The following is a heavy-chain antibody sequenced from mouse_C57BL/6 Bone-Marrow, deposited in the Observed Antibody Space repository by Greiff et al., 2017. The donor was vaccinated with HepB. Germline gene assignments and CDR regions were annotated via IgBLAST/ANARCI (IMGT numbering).Heavy chain of an antibody. D-gene: IGHD2-10*01. V-gene: IGHV1-15*01. J-gene: IGHJ2*01. CDR2: IDPETGGT. Sequence: QVQLKESGAELVRPGASVTLSCKASGYTFTDYEMHWVKQTPVHGLEWIGAIDPETGGTAYNQKFKGKAILTADKSSSTAYMELRSLTSEDSAVYYCTRGGAYSYYFDYWGQGTTLTVSS. CDR1: GYTFTDYE. CDR3: TRGGAYSYYFDY.